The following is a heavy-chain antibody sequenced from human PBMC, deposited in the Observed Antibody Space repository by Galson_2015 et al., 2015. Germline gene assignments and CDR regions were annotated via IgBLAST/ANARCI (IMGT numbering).Heavy chain of an antibody. J-gene: IGHJ6*02. CDR2: ISGGAGTT. D-gene: IGHD3-3*01. CDR1: GFTFGNYA. CDR3: AKVFWSGYDRVGYYYYVMDV. Sequence: SLRLSCAASGFTFGNYAMSWVRQAPGKGLEWVSTISGGAGTTFYADSVKGRFTISRDNSKNTLSLQMNNLRAEDTAIYYCAKVFWSGYDRVGYYYYVMDVWGQGTTVTVSS. V-gene: IGHV3-23*01.